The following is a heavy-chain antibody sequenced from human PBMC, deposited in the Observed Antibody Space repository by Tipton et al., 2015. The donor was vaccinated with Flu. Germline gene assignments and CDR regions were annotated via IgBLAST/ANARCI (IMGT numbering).Heavy chain of an antibody. CDR1: RGTFSSYA. CDR3: ARVHRSSGLADY. CDR2: IIPILGIA. D-gene: IGHD3-22*01. Sequence: QMQLVQSGAEVKKPGSSVKVSCKASRGTFSSYAISWVRQAPGQGLEWMGRIIPILGIANYAQKFQGRVTITADKSTSTAYMELSSLRSEDTAVYHCARVHRSSGLADYWGQGTLVTVSS. J-gene: IGHJ4*02. V-gene: IGHV1-69*09.